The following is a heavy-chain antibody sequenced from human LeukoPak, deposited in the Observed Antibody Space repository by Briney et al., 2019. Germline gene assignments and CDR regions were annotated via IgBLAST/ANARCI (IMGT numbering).Heavy chain of an antibody. D-gene: IGHD3-10*01. Sequence: GESLKISCKGSGYSFTSYWIGWVRQMPGKGLEWMGIIYPGDPDTRYSPSFQGQVTISAGKSISTAYLQWSSLKASDTAMYYCARRVSSRQLWFGEDHYGMDVWGQGTTVTVSS. J-gene: IGHJ6*02. CDR2: IYPGDPDT. CDR3: ARRVSSRQLWFGEDHYGMDV. CDR1: GYSFTSYW. V-gene: IGHV5-51*01.